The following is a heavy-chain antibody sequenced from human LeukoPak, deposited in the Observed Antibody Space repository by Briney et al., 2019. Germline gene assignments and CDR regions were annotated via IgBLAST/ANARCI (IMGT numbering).Heavy chain of an antibody. J-gene: IGHJ5*02. CDR3: ARDTGYCSGESCFDWFDP. D-gene: IGHD2-15*01. Sequence: PSETLCLTCTVSGGSISSYYWSWIRQPPGKGLEWIGYIFYRGSTNYNPSLKSRVTISVDTSKNQFSLKLTSVTAADTAVYYCARDTGYCSGESCFDWFDPWGQGTLVTVSS. CDR2: IFYRGST. CDR1: GGSISSYY. V-gene: IGHV4-59*01.